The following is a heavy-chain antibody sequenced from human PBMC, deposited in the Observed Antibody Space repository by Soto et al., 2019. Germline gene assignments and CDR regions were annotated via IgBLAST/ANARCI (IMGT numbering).Heavy chain of an antibody. CDR3: ARDRYSYGEGDAFDI. D-gene: IGHD5-18*01. V-gene: IGHV4-31*03. CDR2: IYYSGST. CDR1: GGSISSGGYY. Sequence: SETLFLTCTVSGGSISSGGYYWSWIRQHPGKGLEWIGYIYYSGSTYYNPSLKSRVAISVDTSKIQFSLNLSSVTAADTAVYYCARDRYSYGEGDAFDIWGQGTMVT. J-gene: IGHJ3*02.